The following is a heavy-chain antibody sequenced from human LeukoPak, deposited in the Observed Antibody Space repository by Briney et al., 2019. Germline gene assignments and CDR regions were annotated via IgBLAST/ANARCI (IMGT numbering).Heavy chain of an antibody. CDR3: ARETVGDFWSGYYTSYFDY. Sequence: GGSLRLSCAASRFTFRSYAMHWVRQAAGKGLEWVALISYDGSNKSYADSVKGRFTVSRDNSKNTLYLQMNSLRAEDTAVYYCARETVGDFWSGYYTSYFDYWGQGTLVTVSS. CDR2: ISYDGSNK. D-gene: IGHD3-3*01. CDR1: RFTFRSYA. V-gene: IGHV3-30-3*01. J-gene: IGHJ4*02.